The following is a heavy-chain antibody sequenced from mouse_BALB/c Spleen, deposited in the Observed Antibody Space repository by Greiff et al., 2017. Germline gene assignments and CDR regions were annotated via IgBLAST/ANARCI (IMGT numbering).Heavy chain of an antibody. CDR3: ATYYGNSAWFAY. D-gene: IGHD2-10*01. V-gene: IGHV14-3*02. CDR1: GFNIKDTY. CDR2: IDPANGNT. J-gene: IGHJ3*01. Sequence: EVKLVESGAELVKPGASVKLSCTASGFNIKDTYMHWVKQRPEQGLEWIGRIDPANGNTKYDPKFQGKATITADTSSNTAYLQLSSLTSEDTAVYYCATYYGNSAWFAYWGQGTLVTVSA.